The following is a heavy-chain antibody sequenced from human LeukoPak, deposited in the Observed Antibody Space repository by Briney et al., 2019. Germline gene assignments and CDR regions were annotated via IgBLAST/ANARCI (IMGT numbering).Heavy chain of an antibody. CDR1: GFTFSSYW. J-gene: IGHJ3*02. CDR3: ARGPYSYDSSGAFDI. D-gene: IGHD3-22*01. Sequence: GGSLRLSCAASGFTFSSYWMSWVRQAPGKGLEWVANIKVDGSEKYYVDSVKGRFTISRDNAKNSLYLQMNSLRAEDTAVYYCARGPYSYDSSGAFDIWGQGTMVTVSS. V-gene: IGHV3-7*03. CDR2: IKVDGSEK.